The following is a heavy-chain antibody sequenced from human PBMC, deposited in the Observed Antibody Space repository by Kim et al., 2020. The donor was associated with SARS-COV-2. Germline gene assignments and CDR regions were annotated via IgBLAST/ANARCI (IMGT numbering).Heavy chain of an antibody. Sequence: NPSLKSRVTISVDTSKNQFSLKLSSVTAADTAVYYCARDGDCGGDCYLGYWGQGTLVTVSS. CDR3: ARDGDCGGDCYLGY. V-gene: IGHV4-31*02. J-gene: IGHJ4*02. D-gene: IGHD2-21*02.